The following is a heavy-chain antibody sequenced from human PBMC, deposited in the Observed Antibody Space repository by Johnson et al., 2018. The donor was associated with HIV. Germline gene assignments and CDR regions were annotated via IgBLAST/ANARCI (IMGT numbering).Heavy chain of an antibody. J-gene: IGHJ3*02. V-gene: IGHV3-53*01. Sequence: EVQLVESGGGLIQPGGSLRLSCAASGFTVTNYHMSWVRQAPGKGLEWVSTIGGSGAGTFYADSVKGRFTISRDNSKNTLYLQINSLRAEDTAVYYCAREAYCSGGSCYDAFDIWGQGTMVTVSS. CDR3: AREAYCSGGSCYDAFDI. CDR2: IGGSGAGT. CDR1: GFTVTNYH. D-gene: IGHD2-15*01.